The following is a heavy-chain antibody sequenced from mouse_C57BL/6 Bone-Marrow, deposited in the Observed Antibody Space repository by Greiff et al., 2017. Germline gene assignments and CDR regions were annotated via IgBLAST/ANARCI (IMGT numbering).Heavy chain of an antibody. CDR1: GYTFTTYP. V-gene: IGHV1-47*01. D-gene: IGHD2-1*01. CDR2: FHPYNDDT. CDR3: ARGGNYGGYYFDY. Sequence: VQLQESGAELVKPGASVKMSCKASGYTFTTYPIEWMKQNHGKSLEWIGNFHPYNDDTKYNEKFKGKATLTVEKSSSTVYLVLSRLTSDDSAVYYCARGGNYGGYYFDYWGQGTTLTVSS. J-gene: IGHJ2*01.